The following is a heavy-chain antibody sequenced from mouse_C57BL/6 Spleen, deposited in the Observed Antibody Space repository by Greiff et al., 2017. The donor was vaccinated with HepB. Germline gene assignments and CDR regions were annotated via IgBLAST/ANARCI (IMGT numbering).Heavy chain of an antibody. J-gene: IGHJ3*01. CDR1: GYAFSSSW. V-gene: IGHV1-82*01. D-gene: IGHD2-1*01. CDR2: IYPGDGDT. Sequence: LVESGPELVKPGASVKISCKASGYAFSSSWMNWVKQRPGKGLEWIGRIYPGDGDTNYNGKFKGKATLTADKSSSTAYMQLSSLTSEDSAVYFCAAIGGNYVRFAYWGQGTLVTVSA. CDR3: AAIGGNYVRFAY.